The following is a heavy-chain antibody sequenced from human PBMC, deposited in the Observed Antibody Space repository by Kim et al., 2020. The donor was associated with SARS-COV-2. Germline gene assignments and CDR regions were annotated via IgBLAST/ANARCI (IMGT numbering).Heavy chain of an antibody. CDR1: GGSISSYY. J-gene: IGHJ2*01. CDR3: ARDRCSSTSCYTGWYFDL. Sequence: SETLSLTCTVSGGSISSYYWSWIRQPAGKGLEWIGRIYTSGSTNYNPSLKSRVTMSVDTSKNQFSLKLSSVTAADTAVYYCARDRCSSTSCYTGWYFDLWGRGTLVTVSS. V-gene: IGHV4-4*07. CDR2: IYTSGST. D-gene: IGHD2-2*02.